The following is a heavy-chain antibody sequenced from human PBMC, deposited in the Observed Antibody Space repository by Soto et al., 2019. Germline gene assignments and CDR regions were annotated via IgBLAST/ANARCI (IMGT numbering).Heavy chain of an antibody. Sequence: NPGGSLRLSCTASGFTFGDYAMSWFRQAPGKGLEWVGFIRSKAYGGTTEYAASVKGRFTISRDDSKSIAYLQMNSLKTEDTAVYYCTREKMHYDYVWGSYRRLPRYGMDVWGQGTTVTVSS. V-gene: IGHV3-49*05. CDR1: GFTFGDYA. D-gene: IGHD3-16*02. CDR3: TREKMHYDYVWGSYRRLPRYGMDV. J-gene: IGHJ6*02. CDR2: IRSKAYGGTT.